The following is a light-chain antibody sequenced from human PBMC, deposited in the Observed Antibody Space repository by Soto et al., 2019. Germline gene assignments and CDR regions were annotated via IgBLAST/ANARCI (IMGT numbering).Light chain of an antibody. CDR2: GAS. CDR1: QGLGVW. Sequence: DIQMTQSPSSVSASVGDRVTITCRASQGLGVWLGWYQQKPGKAPQLLIFGASGLQTGVPSRFSGSRSGTDFTLTINSLQSEDFAVYYCQRYNNWPLTFGGGTKVDIK. J-gene: IGKJ4*01. CDR3: QRYNNWPLT. V-gene: IGKV1-12*01.